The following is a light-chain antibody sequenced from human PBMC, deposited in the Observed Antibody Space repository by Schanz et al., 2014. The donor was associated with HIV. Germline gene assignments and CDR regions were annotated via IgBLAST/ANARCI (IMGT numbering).Light chain of an antibody. CDR3: CSFAGTIWV. J-gene: IGLJ3*02. Sequence: QSVLTQPASVSGSPGQSITISCTGTSSDVGGYNYVSWYQQHPGKAPKLMIYDVSNRPSGVSNRFSGSKSGNTASLTISGLQAEDEADYYCCSFAGTIWVFGGGTKVTVL. CDR1: SSDVGGYNY. CDR2: DVS. V-gene: IGLV2-14*03.